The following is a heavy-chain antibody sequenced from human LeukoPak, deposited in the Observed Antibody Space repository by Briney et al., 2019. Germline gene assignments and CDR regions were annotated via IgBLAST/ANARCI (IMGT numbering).Heavy chain of an antibody. V-gene: IGHV4-34*01. Sequence: SETLSLTCAVYGGSFSDYFWGWIRQPPGKGLEWIGEINNSGRTYYNPSLKSRVTISVDTSKNQFSLNLSSVTAADTAVYYCARDVVVVPAAIHYGMDVWGQGTTVTVSS. CDR3: ARDVVVVPAAIHYGMDV. D-gene: IGHD2-2*01. CDR2: INNSGRT. J-gene: IGHJ6*02. CDR1: GGSFSDYF.